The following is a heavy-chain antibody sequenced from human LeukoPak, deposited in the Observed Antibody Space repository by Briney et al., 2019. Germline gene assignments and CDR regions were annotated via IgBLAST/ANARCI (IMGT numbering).Heavy chain of an antibody. CDR1: GIAFDEYA. Sequence: GRSLRLSCAASGIAFDEYAMNWVRQAPGKGLEWVSNINWNTGVIVYADSVKGRFTISRDNTKNSLYLQMNSLRAEDTAVYYCAREGTFGVVDYFDYWGLGTQVTVSS. V-gene: IGHV3-9*01. D-gene: IGHD3-3*01. CDR3: AREGTFGVVDYFDY. CDR2: INWNTGVI. J-gene: IGHJ4*02.